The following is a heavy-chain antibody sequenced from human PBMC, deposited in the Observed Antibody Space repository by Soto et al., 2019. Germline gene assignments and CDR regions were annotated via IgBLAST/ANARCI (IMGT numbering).Heavy chain of an antibody. CDR3: ARGRYYGSGSYYYYYSMDV. V-gene: IGHV1-69*02. CDR1: GGTFSSYT. CDR2: IIPILGIA. D-gene: IGHD3-10*01. Sequence: QVQLVQSGAEVKKPGSSVKVSCKASGGTFSSYTISWVRQSPGQGLEWMGRIIPILGIANYAQKLQGRVTITADKSTSTAYMELSSLRSEDTAVYYCARGRYYGSGSYYYYYSMDVWGKGTTVTVSS. J-gene: IGHJ6*03.